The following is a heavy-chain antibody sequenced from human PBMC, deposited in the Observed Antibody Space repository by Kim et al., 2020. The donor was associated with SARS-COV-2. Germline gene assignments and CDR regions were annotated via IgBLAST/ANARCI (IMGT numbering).Heavy chain of an antibody. J-gene: IGHJ4*02. CDR2: IYYSGST. D-gene: IGHD2-2*02. Sequence: SETLSLTCTVSGGSISSGGYYWSWIRQHPGKGLEWIGYIYYSGSTYYNPSLKSRVTISVDTSKNQFSLKLSSVTAADTAVYYCARVVVPAAIPGSFDYWGQGTLVTVSS. CDR1: GGSISSGGYY. V-gene: IGHV4-31*03. CDR3: ARVVVPAAIPGSFDY.